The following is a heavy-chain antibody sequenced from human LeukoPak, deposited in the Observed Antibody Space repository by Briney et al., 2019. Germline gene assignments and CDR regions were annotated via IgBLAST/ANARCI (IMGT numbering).Heavy chain of an antibody. Sequence: SETLSLTCTVSGGSISSYYWRWIRQPPGKGLEWIGYIYYSGSTNYNPSLKSRVTISVDTSKNQFSLKLSSVTAADTAVYYCARGPSYTAMDYWGQGTLVTVSS. J-gene: IGHJ4*02. D-gene: IGHD5-18*01. V-gene: IGHV4-59*08. CDR3: ARGPSYTAMDY. CDR2: IYYSGST. CDR1: GGSISSYY.